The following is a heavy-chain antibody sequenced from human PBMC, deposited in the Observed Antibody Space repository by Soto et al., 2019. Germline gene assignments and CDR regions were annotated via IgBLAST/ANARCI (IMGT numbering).Heavy chain of an antibody. CDR3: AKDMGGSGSPDYYYYGMDV. J-gene: IGHJ6*02. D-gene: IGHD3-10*01. V-gene: IGHV3-9*01. CDR2: ISWNSGSI. Sequence: PGGSLRLSCAASGFTFDDYAMHWVRQAPGKGLEWVSGISWNSGSIGYADSVKGRFTISRDNAKKSLYLQMNSLRAEDTALYYCAKDMGGSGSPDYYYYGMDVWGQGTTVNVSS. CDR1: GFTFDDYA.